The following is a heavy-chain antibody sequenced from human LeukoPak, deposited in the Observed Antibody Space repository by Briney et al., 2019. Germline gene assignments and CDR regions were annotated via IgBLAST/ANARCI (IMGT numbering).Heavy chain of an antibody. CDR3: ARDSRDGYNPHFDY. V-gene: IGHV3-64*01. CDR2: ISSNGGST. CDR1: GFTFSGYA. D-gene: IGHD5-24*01. J-gene: IGHJ4*02. Sequence: GGSLRLSCAASGFTFSGYAMHWVRQAPGKGLEYVSAISSNGGSTYYANSVKGRFTISRDNSKNTLYLQMGSLRAEDMAVYYCARDSRDGYNPHFDYWGQGTLVGVSS.